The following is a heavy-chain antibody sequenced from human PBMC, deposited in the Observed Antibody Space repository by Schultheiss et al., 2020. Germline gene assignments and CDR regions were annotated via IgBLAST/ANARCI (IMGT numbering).Heavy chain of an antibody. D-gene: IGHD4-17*01. V-gene: IGHV1-2*06. Sequence: GESLKISCKASGYTFTSYAMNWVRQAPGQGLEWMGRINPNSGGTNYAQKFQGRVTMTTDTSTSTAYMELRSLRSDDTAVYYCARVDGDYAFYFDYWGQGTLVTVSS. J-gene: IGHJ4*02. CDR3: ARVDGDYAFYFDY. CDR2: INPNSGGT. CDR1: GYTFTSYA.